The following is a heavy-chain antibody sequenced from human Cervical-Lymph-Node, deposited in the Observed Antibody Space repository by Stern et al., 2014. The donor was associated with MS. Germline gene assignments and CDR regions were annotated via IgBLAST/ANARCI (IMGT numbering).Heavy chain of an antibody. CDR3: ARALARWLENDYYSYYGMDV. V-gene: IGHV4-61*02. CDR2: IYTTGNT. CDR1: GGSMRSGTYF. J-gene: IGHJ6*02. D-gene: IGHD5-24*01. Sequence: QVQLQESGPGLVKPSQTLSLTCSVSGGSMRSGTYFWSWMRQPAGKELEWIGHIYTTGNTNYNPSLKSRVSISMDKSKSLFPLMLTSVTAADTAVYYCARALARWLENDYYSYYGMDVWGPGTTVTVSS.